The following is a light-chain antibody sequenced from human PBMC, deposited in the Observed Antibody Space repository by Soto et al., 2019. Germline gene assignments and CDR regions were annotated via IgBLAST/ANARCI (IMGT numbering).Light chain of an antibody. CDR1: QSISSW. V-gene: IGKV1-5*01. J-gene: IGKJ1*01. CDR3: QQYNLYLWT. CDR2: DAS. Sequence: EIQMTQYPSTQPATGGDRGSLCSRASQSISSWLAWYQQKPGKAPKLLIYDASSLESGVPSRFSGSRSGTEFTLTSSSLQPDDFESYYLQQYNLYLWTFGQGTKVDI.